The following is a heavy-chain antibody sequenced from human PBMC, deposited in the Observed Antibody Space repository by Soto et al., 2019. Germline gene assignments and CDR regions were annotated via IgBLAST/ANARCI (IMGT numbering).Heavy chain of an antibody. Sequence: ASVKVSCKASGYTFISYYIHCVRQAPGQGLQWMGITNPSGSITTYAQKFQGRVTMTRDTSTSTVYMELSSLTSDDTAVYYCASPIGGSYNAFDIWGQGTMVTVSS. D-gene: IGHD1-26*01. CDR3: ASPIGGSYNAFDI. CDR2: TNPSGSIT. CDR1: GYTFISYY. V-gene: IGHV1-46*01. J-gene: IGHJ3*02.